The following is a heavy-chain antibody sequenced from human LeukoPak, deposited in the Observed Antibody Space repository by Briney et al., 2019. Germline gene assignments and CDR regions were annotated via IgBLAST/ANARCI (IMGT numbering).Heavy chain of an antibody. V-gene: IGHV3-9*01. CDR3: AKAASRGIVGAVFDY. Sequence: PGGSLRLSCAASGFTFDDYAMHWVRQAPGKGLEWVSGISWNSGSIGYADSVKGRFTISRDNAKNSLYLQMNSLRAEDTALYYCAKAASRGIVGAVFDYWGQGTLVTVSS. J-gene: IGHJ4*02. CDR2: ISWNSGSI. CDR1: GFTFDDYA. D-gene: IGHD1-26*01.